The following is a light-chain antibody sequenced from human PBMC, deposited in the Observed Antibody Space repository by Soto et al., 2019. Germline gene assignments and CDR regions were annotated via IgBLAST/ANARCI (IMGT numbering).Light chain of an antibody. J-gene: IGKJ1*01. V-gene: IGKV3-20*01. CDR3: QRYGSSRGT. CDR1: QSVSSSY. CDR2: GAS. Sequence: EIVLTQSPGTLSLSPGERATLSCRASQSVSSSYLAWYQQKPGQAPRLLIYGASSRATGIPDRFSGSGSGTDFTLAISRLEPEDFAVYYCQRYGSSRGTFGYGNKVEIK.